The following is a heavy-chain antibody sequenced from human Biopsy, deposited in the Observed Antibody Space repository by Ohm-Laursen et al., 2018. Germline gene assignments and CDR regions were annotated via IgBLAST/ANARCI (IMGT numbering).Heavy chain of an antibody. V-gene: IGHV1-24*01. Sequence: GASVKVSCKVSGYSLTELSMHWVRQAPGQGLEWMGGFAPENGRIVYSQKFQGRVTMIEDTSTSTAYMEVWRLRFDDTAVYYCAADINVWNVNYWGQGTQVIVSS. CDR2: FAPENGRI. J-gene: IGHJ4*02. CDR3: AADINVWNVNY. CDR1: GYSLTELS. D-gene: IGHD1-1*01.